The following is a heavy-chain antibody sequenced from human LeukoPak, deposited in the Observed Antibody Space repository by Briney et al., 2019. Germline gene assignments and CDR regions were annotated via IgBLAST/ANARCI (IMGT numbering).Heavy chain of an antibody. CDR3: ARANYYDRSGYYSYYFDY. Sequence: ASVKVSCKASGYTFTSYGISWVRQAPGQGLEWMGWISAYNGNTNYAQKLQGRVTMTTDTSTSTAYMELRSLRSDDTAVYYCARANYYDRSGYYSYYFDYWGQGTLVTVSS. D-gene: IGHD3-22*01. CDR1: GYTFTSYG. V-gene: IGHV1-18*01. CDR2: ISAYNGNT. J-gene: IGHJ4*02.